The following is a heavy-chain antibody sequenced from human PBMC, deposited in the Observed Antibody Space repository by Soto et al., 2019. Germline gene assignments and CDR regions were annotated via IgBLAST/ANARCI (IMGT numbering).Heavy chain of an antibody. Sequence: ASVKVSCKASGGTFSSYAISWVRQAPGQGLEWMGGIIPIFGTANYAQKFQGRVTITADESKSTAYMELSSLRSEDTAVYYCAREEGYSSSPGDYYGMDVWGQGTTVTVSS. V-gene: IGHV1-69*13. J-gene: IGHJ6*02. D-gene: IGHD6-6*01. CDR3: AREEGYSSSPGDYYGMDV. CDR1: GGTFSSYA. CDR2: IIPIFGTA.